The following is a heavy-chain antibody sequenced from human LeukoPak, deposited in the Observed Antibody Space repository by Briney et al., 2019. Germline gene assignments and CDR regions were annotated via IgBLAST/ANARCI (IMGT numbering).Heavy chain of an antibody. CDR2: VYYTGST. V-gene: IGHV4-59*01. CDR1: GGSISNYY. CDR3: ARDPRGGYSSAWYYFDY. D-gene: IGHD6-19*01. J-gene: IGHJ4*02. Sequence: PSETLSLTCPVSGGSISNYYYWTWIRQPPGKGLEWIGYVYYTGSTNFNPSLKSRVTMSLDTSRNQFSLKLSSVTAADTAVYYCARDPRGGYSSAWYYFDYWGQGTLVTVSS.